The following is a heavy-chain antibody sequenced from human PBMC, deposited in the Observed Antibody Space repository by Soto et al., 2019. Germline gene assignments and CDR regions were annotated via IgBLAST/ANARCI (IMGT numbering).Heavy chain of an antibody. Sequence: SVKVSCKASGYTFTGYYMHWVRQAPGQGLEWMGWINPNSGGTNYAQKFQGRVTMTRDTSISTAYMELSRLRSDDTAVYYCARAGYGDFVPPDYYYYGMDVWGQGTTVTVSS. CDR1: GYTFTGYY. D-gene: IGHD4-17*01. CDR3: ARAGYGDFVPPDYYYYGMDV. CDR2: INPNSGGT. V-gene: IGHV1-2*02. J-gene: IGHJ6*02.